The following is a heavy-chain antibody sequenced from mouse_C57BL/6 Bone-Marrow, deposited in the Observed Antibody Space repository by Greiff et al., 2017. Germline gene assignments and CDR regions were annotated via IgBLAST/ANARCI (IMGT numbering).Heavy chain of an antibody. CDR3: ARGGTVVAFYAMDY. V-gene: IGHV5-17*01. Sequence: EVQGVESGGGLVKPGGSLKLFCAASGFPFSDYGMHWVRQAPETGLEWVAYISSCSSTIYYADTVKGRFTITRDNAKNTLFLQMTSRRSEDTAMYYGARGGTVVAFYAMDYWGQGTSVTVSS. CDR1: GFPFSDYG. D-gene: IGHD1-1*01. J-gene: IGHJ4*01. CDR2: ISSCSSTI.